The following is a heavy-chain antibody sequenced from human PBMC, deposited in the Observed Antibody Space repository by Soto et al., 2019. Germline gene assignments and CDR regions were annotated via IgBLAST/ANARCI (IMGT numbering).Heavy chain of an antibody. CDR1: GYTFTSYG. CDR2: ISAYNGNT. CDR3: ARDLGYGSYFDY. D-gene: IGHD3-10*01. V-gene: IGHV1-18*01. Sequence: GASVKVSCKASGYTFTSYGISWVRQAPGQGLEWMGWISAYNGNTNYAQKLQGRVTITADESTSTAYMELSSLRSEDTAVYYCARDLGYGSYFDYWGQGTLVTVSS. J-gene: IGHJ4*02.